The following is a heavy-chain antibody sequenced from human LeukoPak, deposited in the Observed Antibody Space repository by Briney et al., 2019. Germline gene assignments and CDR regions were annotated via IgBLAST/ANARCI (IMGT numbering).Heavy chain of an antibody. V-gene: IGHV3-30*03. CDR3: ARDPLRIFGVAKGYFDY. J-gene: IGHJ4*02. CDR1: GFTFSSHV. CDR2: IPYDGSNK. D-gene: IGHD3-3*01. Sequence: PGSPLRLSCSASGFTFSSHVMHWVRQAPGKGLEWVAFIPYDGSNKYYADSMKGRFTISRDNSKNTLYLQMNSLRAEDTAVYYCARDPLRIFGVAKGYFDYWGQGTLVTVSS.